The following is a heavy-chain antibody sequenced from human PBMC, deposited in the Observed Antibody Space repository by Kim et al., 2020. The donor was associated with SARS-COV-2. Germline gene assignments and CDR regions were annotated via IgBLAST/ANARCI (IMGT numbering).Heavy chain of an antibody. Sequence: FQGRVTITADESTSTAYMELSSLRSEDTAVYYCARDRGDSSGYYRDAFDIWGQGTMVTVSS. V-gene: IGHV1-69*01. D-gene: IGHD3-22*01. CDR3: ARDRGDSSGYYRDAFDI. J-gene: IGHJ3*02.